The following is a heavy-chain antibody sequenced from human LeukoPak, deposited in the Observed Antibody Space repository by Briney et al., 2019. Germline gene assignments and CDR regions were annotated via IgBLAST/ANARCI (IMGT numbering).Heavy chain of an antibody. CDR1: GFTVSSYW. J-gene: IGHJ3*01. CDR3: GRVFGVVARAFDL. V-gene: IGHV3-74*01. Sequence: PGASLRLSCAASGFTVSSYWMHWVRHTPEKGLVWVSRINSDGSSTSYADSVKGRFTISRDNAKNTLYLQMSSLRAEDTAVYYCGRVFGVVARAFDLWGQGTLVTVSS. D-gene: IGHD2-15*01. CDR2: INSDGSST.